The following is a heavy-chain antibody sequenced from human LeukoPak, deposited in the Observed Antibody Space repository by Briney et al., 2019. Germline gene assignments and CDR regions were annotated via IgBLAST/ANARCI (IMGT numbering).Heavy chain of an antibody. J-gene: IGHJ4*02. Sequence: ASVKVSCKASGYTVTGYYMHWVRQAPGQGLEWMGWINPNSGGTNYAQKFQGRVTMTRDTSISTAYMELSRLRSDDTAVYYCARVIGATTSFDYWGQGTLVTVSS. CDR3: ARVIGATTSFDY. D-gene: IGHD1-26*01. V-gene: IGHV1-2*02. CDR1: GYTVTGYY. CDR2: INPNSGGT.